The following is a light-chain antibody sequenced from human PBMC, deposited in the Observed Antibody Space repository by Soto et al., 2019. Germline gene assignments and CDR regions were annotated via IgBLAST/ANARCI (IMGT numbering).Light chain of an antibody. J-gene: IGLJ2*01. CDR2: SSN. CDR1: SSNIGSNS. CDR3: AAWDDSLNGVV. V-gene: IGLV1-44*01. Sequence: QSVLTQPPSASGTPGQRVTISCSGSSSNIGSNSVNWYQQLPGTAPKLLMYSSNQRPSGVPDRCSGSKSGTSASLAISGLQSEDEADYYCAAWDDSLNGVVFGGGTELTVL.